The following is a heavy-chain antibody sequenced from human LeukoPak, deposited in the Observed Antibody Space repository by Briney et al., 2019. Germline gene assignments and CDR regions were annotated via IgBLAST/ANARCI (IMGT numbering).Heavy chain of an antibody. V-gene: IGHV3-23*01. CDR1: GFTFSSYA. Sequence: PGGSLRLSCAASGFTFSSYAMSWVRQAPGKGLEWVSAISGSGGSTYYADSVKGRFTISRDNSKNTLYLQMCSLRAEDTAVYYCAKFPGSLQYNWNYFFDYWGQGTLVTVSS. J-gene: IGHJ4*02. CDR2: ISGSGGST. D-gene: IGHD1-7*01. CDR3: AKFPGSLQYNWNYFFDY.